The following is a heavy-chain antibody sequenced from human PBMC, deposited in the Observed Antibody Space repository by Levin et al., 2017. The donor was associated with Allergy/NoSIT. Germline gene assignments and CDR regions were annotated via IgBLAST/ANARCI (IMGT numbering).Heavy chain of an antibody. CDR3: ARGRRYCSSTSCSEKTVDWFDP. CDR1: GGSFSGYY. Sequence: SETLSLTCAVYGGSFSGYYWSWIRQPPGKGLEWIGEINHSGSTNYNPSLKSRVTISADTSKNQFSLKLSSVTAADTAVYYCARGRRYCSSTSCSEKTVDWFDPWGQGTLVTVSS. J-gene: IGHJ5*02. V-gene: IGHV4-34*01. D-gene: IGHD2-2*01. CDR2: INHSGST.